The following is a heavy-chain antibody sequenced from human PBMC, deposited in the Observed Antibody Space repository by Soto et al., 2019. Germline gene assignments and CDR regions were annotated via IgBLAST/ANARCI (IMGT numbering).Heavy chain of an antibody. CDR3: ARERITMVRGVRTFDY. J-gene: IGHJ4*02. CDR1: GFTFSSYI. V-gene: IGHV3-21*01. CDR2: ISSSSSYI. Sequence: PGGSLRLSCAASGFTFSSYIMNWVRQSPGKGLEWVSSISSSSSYIYYADSVKGRFTISRDNAKNSLYLQMNSLRAEDTAVYYCARERITMVRGVRTFDYWGQGTLVTVPQ. D-gene: IGHD3-10*01.